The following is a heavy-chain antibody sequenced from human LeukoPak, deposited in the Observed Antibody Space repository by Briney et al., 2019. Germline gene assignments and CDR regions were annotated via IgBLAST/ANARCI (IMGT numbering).Heavy chain of an antibody. D-gene: IGHD2-2*01. J-gene: IGHJ4*02. CDR1: GGSIRSGDYY. V-gene: IGHV4-30-4*08. CDR3: AREVGYEGLNFDY. Sequence: SQTLSLTCTVSGGSIRSGDYYWSWIRHPPGKGLECLGYIYYSGSTYYNPSLKSRVTISVDTSKNQFSLKLSSVTAADTAVYYCAREVGYEGLNFDYWGQGTLVTVSS. CDR2: IYYSGST.